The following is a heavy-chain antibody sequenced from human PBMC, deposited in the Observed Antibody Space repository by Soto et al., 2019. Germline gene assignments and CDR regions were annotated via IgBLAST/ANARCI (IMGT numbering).Heavy chain of an antibody. V-gene: IGHV4-39*01. CDR3: ATYSSSWYVVY. J-gene: IGHJ4*02. CDR1: GGSISSSSYY. CDR2: IYYSGST. D-gene: IGHD6-13*01. Sequence: SETLSLTCTASGGSISSSSYYWGWIRQPPGKGLEWIGSIYYSGSTYYNPSLKSRVTISVDTSKNQFSLKLSSVTAADTAVYYCATYSSSWYVVYWGQGTLVTVSS.